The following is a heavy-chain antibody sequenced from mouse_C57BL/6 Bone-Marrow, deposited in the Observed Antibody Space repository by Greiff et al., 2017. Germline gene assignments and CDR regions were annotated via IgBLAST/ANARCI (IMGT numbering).Heavy chain of an antibody. V-gene: IGHV1-80*01. Sequence: QVQLQQSGPELVKPGASVKISCKASGYAFSSSWMNWVKQRPGKGLEWIGQIYPGDGDTNYNGKFKGKATLTADKSSSTAYMQLSSLTSEDSAVYFCAREDTTRDFDYWGQGTTLTVSS. CDR2: IYPGDGDT. J-gene: IGHJ2*01. CDR3: AREDTTRDFDY. CDR1: GYAFSSSW. D-gene: IGHD1-1*01.